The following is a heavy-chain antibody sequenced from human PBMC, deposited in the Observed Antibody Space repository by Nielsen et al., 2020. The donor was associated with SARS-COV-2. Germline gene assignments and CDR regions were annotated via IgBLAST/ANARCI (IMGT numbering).Heavy chain of an antibody. CDR2: INTNTGNP. J-gene: IGHJ5*02. Sequence: WVRQAPGQGLEWMGWINTNTGNPTYAQGFTGRFVFSLDTSVSTAYLQISSLKAVDTAVYYCARDLYVAAAGVRYRWFDPWGQGTLVTVSS. V-gene: IGHV7-4-1*02. CDR3: ARDLYVAAAGVRYRWFDP. D-gene: IGHD6-13*01.